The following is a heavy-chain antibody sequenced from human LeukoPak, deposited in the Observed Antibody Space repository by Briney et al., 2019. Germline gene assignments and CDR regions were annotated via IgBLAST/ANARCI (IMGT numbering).Heavy chain of an antibody. D-gene: IGHD1-14*01. CDR3: AREGRYPHSLFDY. CDR2: ISSSGSTI. J-gene: IGHJ4*02. CDR1: GFTFSSYE. V-gene: IGHV3-48*03. Sequence: PGGSLRLSCAASGFTFSSYEMNWVRQAPGKGLEWVSYISSSGSTIYYADSVKGRFTISRGNAKNSLYLQMNSLRAEDTAVYYCAREGRYPHSLFDYWGQGTLVTVSS.